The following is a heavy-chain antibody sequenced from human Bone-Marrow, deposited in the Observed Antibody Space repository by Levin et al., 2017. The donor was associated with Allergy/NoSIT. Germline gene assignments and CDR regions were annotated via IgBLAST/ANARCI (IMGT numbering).Heavy chain of an antibody. J-gene: IGHJ4*02. Sequence: PGGSLRLSCAASGFTFSSYAMSWVRQAPGKGLEWVSAISGSGGSTYYADSVKGRFTISRDNSKNTLYLQMNSLRAEDTAVYYWAKDLAMVRGVVGYFDYWGQGTLVTVSS. CDR1: GFTFSSYA. V-gene: IGHV3-23*01. CDR2: ISGSGGST. D-gene: IGHD3-10*01. CDR3: AKDLAMVRGVVGYFDY.